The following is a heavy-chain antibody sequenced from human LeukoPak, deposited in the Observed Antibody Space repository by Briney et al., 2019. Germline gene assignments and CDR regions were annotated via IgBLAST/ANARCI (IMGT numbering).Heavy chain of an antibody. D-gene: IGHD4-11*01. Sequence: PGGSLRLSCAASGFTFSTFNMNWVRQAPGKGPEWVSSISSSNSFIYYADSVKGRFTISRDNAKNSLYLQMNSLRAEDTAVYYCASSRVIHCVTTGCYASFYQWGQETLVTVSS. CDR3: ASSRVIHCVTTGCYASFYQ. J-gene: IGHJ4*02. CDR1: GFTFSTFN. V-gene: IGHV3-21*03. CDR2: ISSSNSFI.